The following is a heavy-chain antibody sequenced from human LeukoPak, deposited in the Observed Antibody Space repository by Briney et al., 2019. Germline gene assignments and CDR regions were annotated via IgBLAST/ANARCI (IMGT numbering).Heavy chain of an antibody. D-gene: IGHD3-3*01. CDR2: INHSGST. CDR1: GGSFSGYY. Sequence: SETLSLTCAVYGGSFSGYYWSWIRQPPGKGLEWIGEINHSGSTNYNPSLKSRVTMSVDTSKNQFSLKLSSVTAADTAVYYCARGRITIFGVVIMSWFDPWGQGTLVTVSS. CDR3: ARGRITIFGVVIMSWFDP. J-gene: IGHJ5*02. V-gene: IGHV4-34*01.